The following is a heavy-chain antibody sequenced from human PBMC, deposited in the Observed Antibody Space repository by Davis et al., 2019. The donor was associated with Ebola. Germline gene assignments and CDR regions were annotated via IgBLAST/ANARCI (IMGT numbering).Heavy chain of an antibody. J-gene: IGHJ4*02. D-gene: IGHD6-6*01. CDR2: VDDSGGGT. CDR3: AKRVEYSSSSAYFDY. Sequence: GESLKISCAASGFTFSSYGMTWVRQAPGKGLEWVASVDDSGGGTYYAVSVKGRFTVSRDNSKNTLYVQLNSLRSEDTAVYYCAKRVEYSSSSAYFDYWGQGALVTVSS. CDR1: GFTFSSYG. V-gene: IGHV3-23*01.